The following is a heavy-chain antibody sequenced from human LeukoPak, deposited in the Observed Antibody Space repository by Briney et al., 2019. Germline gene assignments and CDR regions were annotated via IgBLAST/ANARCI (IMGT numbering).Heavy chain of an antibody. CDR2: ISGSGGTT. Sequence: GGSLRLSCAASGFTFSSYAMTWVRQAPGKGLEWGSAISGSGGTTYYADSVKGRFTISRDNSKNTLYLQKNSLRAEDTAVYYCAATARYSSGWYYWGQGTLVTVSS. CDR1: GFTFSSYA. J-gene: IGHJ4*02. V-gene: IGHV3-23*01. CDR3: AATARYSSGWYY. D-gene: IGHD6-19*01.